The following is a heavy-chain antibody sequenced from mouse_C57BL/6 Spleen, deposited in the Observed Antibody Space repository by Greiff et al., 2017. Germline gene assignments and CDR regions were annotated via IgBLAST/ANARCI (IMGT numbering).Heavy chain of an antibody. D-gene: IGHD1-1*01. Sequence: VQLQQSGPELVKPGASVKISCKASGYTFTDYYMNWVKQSHGKSLEWIGDINPNNGGTSYNQKFKGKATLTVDKSSSTAYMELRSLTSEDSAIYYCARLVTTVVARGAMDYWGQGTSVTVSS. J-gene: IGHJ4*01. CDR2: INPNNGGT. CDR3: ARLVTTVVARGAMDY. V-gene: IGHV1-26*01. CDR1: GYTFTDYY.